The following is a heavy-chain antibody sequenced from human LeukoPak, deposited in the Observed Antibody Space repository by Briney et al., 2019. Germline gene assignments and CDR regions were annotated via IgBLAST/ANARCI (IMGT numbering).Heavy chain of an antibody. D-gene: IGHD6-19*01. J-gene: IGHJ4*02. Sequence: SETLSLTCTVSGGSISNYYWSWVRQPPGKGLEWIGYIYYSGSTNYNPSLKSRVTISVDTSKNQFSLKLSSVTAADTAVYYCARTQWLVPTNFDYWGQGTLVTVSS. CDR2: IYYSGST. CDR1: GGSISNYY. CDR3: ARTQWLVPTNFDY. V-gene: IGHV4-59*08.